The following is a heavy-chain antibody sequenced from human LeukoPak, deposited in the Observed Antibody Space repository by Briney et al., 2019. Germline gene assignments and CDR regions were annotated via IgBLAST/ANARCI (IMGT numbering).Heavy chain of an antibody. D-gene: IGHD3-22*01. V-gene: IGHV4-61*01. CDR3: ARGVHTYYYDSSGYYFDY. CDR1: GGSVSSGSYY. CDR2: IYYSGST. J-gene: IGHJ4*02. Sequence: SETLSLTCTVSGGSVSSGSYYWSWIRQPPGKGLEWIGYIYYSGSTNYNPSLKSRVTISVDTSKNQFSLKLSSVTAADTAVYYCARGVHTYYYDSSGYYFDYWGQGTLVTVSS.